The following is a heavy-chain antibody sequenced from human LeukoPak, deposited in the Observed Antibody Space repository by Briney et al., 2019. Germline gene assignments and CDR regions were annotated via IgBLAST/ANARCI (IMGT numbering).Heavy chain of an antibody. D-gene: IGHD3-3*02. CDR2: INPNSGGT. CDR1: GYTFTGYY. Sequence: ASVKVSCKASGYTFTGYYMHWVRQAPGQGLEWMGWINPNSGGTNYAQKFQGRVTMTRDTSISTAYMELSRLRSDDTAVYYCARDPTRRPSTPLDYWGQGTLVTVSS. V-gene: IGHV1-2*02. J-gene: IGHJ4*02. CDR3: ARDPTRRPSTPLDY.